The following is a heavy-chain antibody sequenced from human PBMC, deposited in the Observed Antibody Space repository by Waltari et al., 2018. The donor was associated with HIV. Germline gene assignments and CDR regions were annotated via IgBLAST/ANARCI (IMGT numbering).Heavy chain of an antibody. CDR3: VRDLSPMGKSGWYDS. D-gene: IGHD6-19*01. V-gene: IGHV1-18*04. J-gene: IGHJ1*01. CDR1: GFSFTRYG. CDR2: ITHYPVNT. Sequence: QVRLVQSGAEVKKPGASVKDSCKASGFSFTRYGFSGVRPAPGQGLEWLGWITHYPVNTDSAEIFHGRVTMTRDTCTNTIYMELRTLKSDDSAIYFCVRDLSPMGKSGWYDSWGQGTVVTVSS.